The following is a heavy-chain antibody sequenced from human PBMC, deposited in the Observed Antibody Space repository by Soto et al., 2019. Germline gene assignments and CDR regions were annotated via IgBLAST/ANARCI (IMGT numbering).Heavy chain of an antibody. V-gene: IGHV4-34*01. J-gene: IGHJ4*02. Sequence: PSETLSLTCAVYGGSFSCYYWSWIRQPPGKGLEWIGEINHSGSTNYNPSLKSRVTISVDTSKNQFSLKLSSVTAADTAVYYCARGRAQGCSSTXCYPKPIAAAGTGNYDYWGQGTLVTVSS. CDR2: INHSGST. CDR1: GGSFSCYY. CDR3: ARGRAQGCSSTXCYPKPIAAAGTGNYDY. D-gene: IGHD2-2*01.